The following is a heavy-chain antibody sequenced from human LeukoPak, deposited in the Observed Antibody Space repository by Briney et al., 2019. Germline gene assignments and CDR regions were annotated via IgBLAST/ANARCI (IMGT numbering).Heavy chain of an antibody. CDR2: IGTAGDT. J-gene: IGHJ6*03. V-gene: IGHV3-13*01. Sequence: GGSLRLSCAASGFTFSSYDMHWVRQATGKGLEWVSVIGTAGDTYYPGAVKGRFTISRENAKNTLYLQMHSLRDEDTAVYYCARGEVVTASLPDYFYYYMDVWGKGTTVTISS. CDR1: GFTFSSYD. CDR3: ARGEVVTASLPDYFYYYMDV. D-gene: IGHD2-21*02.